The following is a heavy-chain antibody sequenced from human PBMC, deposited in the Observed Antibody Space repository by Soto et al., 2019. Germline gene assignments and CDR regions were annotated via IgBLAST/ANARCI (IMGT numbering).Heavy chain of an antibody. V-gene: IGHV1-69*01. CDR1: GGTFSSYA. Sequence: QVQLVQSGAEVKKPGSSVKVSCKASGGTFSSYAISWVRQAPGQGLEWMGGIIPIFGTANYAQKFQGRVTITADESTSTDYMELSSLRSEDTAVYYCAREGELYSGYDLTGYYYYGMDVWGQGTTVTVSS. CDR2: IIPIFGTA. CDR3: AREGELYSGYDLTGYYYYGMDV. D-gene: IGHD5-12*01. J-gene: IGHJ6*02.